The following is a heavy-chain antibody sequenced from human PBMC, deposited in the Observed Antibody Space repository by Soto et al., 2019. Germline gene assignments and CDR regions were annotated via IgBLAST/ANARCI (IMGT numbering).Heavy chain of an antibody. V-gene: IGHV1-18*01. CDR2: VTAYNDNV. CDR3: ARYDFWSGYSQDL. CDR1: GFKFTSYG. Sequence: QVELVQSGGEVKKPGASVKVSCKVSGFKFTSYGINWVRQAPGQGLEWVGWVTAYNDNVKYAEKFRGRVTMTADTAATTAYMDLTSLRADDTAVYYCARYDFWSGYSQDLWGEGTMVNVAS. J-gene: IGHJ5*02. D-gene: IGHD3-3*01.